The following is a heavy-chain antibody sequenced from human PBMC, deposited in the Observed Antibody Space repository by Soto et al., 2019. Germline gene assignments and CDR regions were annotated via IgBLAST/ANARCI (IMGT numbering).Heavy chain of an antibody. Sequence: QITLKEAGPALVKPTQTLTVTCTFSGFSLKTSGVGVGWVRQPPGKALEWLALIYWNDDKRYSPSLKNRLTITKDTSKNQVVLTMTNVDPVDTGTYYCTHRHGQLLWSGEESDYWGQGTLVTVSS. CDR3: THRHGQLLWSGEESDY. V-gene: IGHV2-5*01. D-gene: IGHD2-21*01. CDR1: GFSLKTSGVG. J-gene: IGHJ4*02. CDR2: IYWNDDK.